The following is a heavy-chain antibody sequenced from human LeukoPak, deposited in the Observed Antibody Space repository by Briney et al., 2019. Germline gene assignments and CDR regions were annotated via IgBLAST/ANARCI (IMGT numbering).Heavy chain of an antibody. D-gene: IGHD6-19*01. V-gene: IGHV1-69*04. CDR1: GGTFSSYA. J-gene: IGHJ4*02. Sequence: GGSLRLSCAASGGTFSSYAISWVRQAPGQGLEWMGRIIPILGIANYAQKFQGRVTITADKSTSTAYMELSSLRSEDTAVYYCARASRQWLVLAGLSWGQGTLVTVSS. CDR3: ARASRQWLVLAGLS. CDR2: IIPILGIA.